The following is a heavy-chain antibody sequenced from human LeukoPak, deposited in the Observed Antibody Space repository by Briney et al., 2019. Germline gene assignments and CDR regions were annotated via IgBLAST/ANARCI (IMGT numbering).Heavy chain of an antibody. D-gene: IGHD2-21*02. Sequence: ESGPTLVKPTQTFTLTCTFSGFSLSTSGVGVGWIRQPPGKALEWLALIYWNDDKRYSPSLKSRLTITKDTSKNQVVLTMTNMDPVDTATYYCAHGGDLDAFDIWGQGTMVTVSS. J-gene: IGHJ3*02. CDR2: IYWNDDK. CDR1: GFSLSTSGVG. CDR3: AHGGDLDAFDI. V-gene: IGHV2-5*01.